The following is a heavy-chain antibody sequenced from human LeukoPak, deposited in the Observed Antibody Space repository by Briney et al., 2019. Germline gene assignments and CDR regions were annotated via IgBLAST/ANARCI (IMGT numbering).Heavy chain of an antibody. CDR1: GYTFTSCG. D-gene: IGHD3-3*01. Sequence: ASVKVSCKASGYTFTSCGISWVRQAPGQGLEWMGGISAYNGNTNYAQKLQGRVTMTTDTSTSTAYMELRSLRSDDTAVYYCARRDYDFWSGYSNWFDPWGQGTLVTVSS. J-gene: IGHJ5*02. CDR3: ARRDYDFWSGYSNWFDP. CDR2: ISAYNGNT. V-gene: IGHV1-18*01.